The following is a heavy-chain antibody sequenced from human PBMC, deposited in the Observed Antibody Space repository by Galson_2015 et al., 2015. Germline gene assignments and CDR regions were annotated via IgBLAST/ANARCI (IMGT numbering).Heavy chain of an antibody. J-gene: IGHJ4*02. Sequence: SVKVSCKASGYTFTSYYMHWVRQAPGQGLEWVGVIIPGGGDTNYAQQFQGRVAMTRDTSTSTVYMELSSLRSDDTAVYYCARAFWVERVMVTVIDYWGQGTLVAVSS. V-gene: IGHV1-46*01. D-gene: IGHD3-16*01. CDR2: IIPGGGDT. CDR1: GYTFTSYY. CDR3: ARAFWVERVMVTVIDY.